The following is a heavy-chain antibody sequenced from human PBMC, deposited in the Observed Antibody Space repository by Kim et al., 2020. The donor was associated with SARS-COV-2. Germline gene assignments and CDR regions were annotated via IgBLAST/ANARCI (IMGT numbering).Heavy chain of an antibody. V-gene: IGHV3-33*01. J-gene: IGHJ6*02. D-gene: IGHD6-13*01. CDR1: GFTFSSYG. CDR2: IWYDGSNK. CDR3: ARDRDSSSWYPPYYYGMDV. Sequence: GGSLRLSCAASGFTFSSYGMHWVRQAPGKGLEWVAVIWYDGSNKYYADSVKGRFTISRDNSKNTLYLQMNSLRAEDTAVYYCARDRDSSSWYPPYYYGMDVWGQGTTVTVS.